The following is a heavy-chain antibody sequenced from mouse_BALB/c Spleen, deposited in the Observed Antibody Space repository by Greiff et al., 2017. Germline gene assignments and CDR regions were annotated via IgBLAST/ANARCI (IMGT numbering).Heavy chain of an antibody. CDR2: IYPGDGDT. CDR3: AIDAITTGYSMDY. CDR1: GYAFSSYG. J-gene: IGHJ4*01. V-gene: IGHV1-80*01. Sequence: VQLQQSGAELVRPGSSVKISCKASGYAFSSYGMNWVKQRPGQGLEWIGRIYPGDGDTNYNGKFKGKATLTADKSSSTAYMQLSSLTSEDSAVYFCAIDAITTGYSMDYWGQGTTVTVSS. D-gene: IGHD2-4*01.